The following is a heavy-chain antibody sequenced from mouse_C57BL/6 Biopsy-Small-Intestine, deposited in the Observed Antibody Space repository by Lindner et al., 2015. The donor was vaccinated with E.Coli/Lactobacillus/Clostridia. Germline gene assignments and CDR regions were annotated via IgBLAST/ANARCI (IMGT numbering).Heavy chain of an antibody. CDR1: GYTFTGYW. CDR2: IYLEVVVL. Sequence: VQLQESGAELMKPGASVKLSCKATGYTFTGYWIEWVKQRPGHGLEWVGEIYLEVVVLTTMRSSRARPHSLQIHPPTQPTMQLSSLTTEDSAIYYCARRLYGSSYYAMDYWGQGTSVTVSS. CDR3: ARRLYGSSYYAMDY. D-gene: IGHD1-1*01. V-gene: IGHV1-9*01. J-gene: IGHJ4*01.